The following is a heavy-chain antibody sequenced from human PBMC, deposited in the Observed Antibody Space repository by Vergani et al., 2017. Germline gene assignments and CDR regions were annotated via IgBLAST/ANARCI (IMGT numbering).Heavy chain of an antibody. V-gene: IGHV4-34*01. Sequence: QVQLQQWGAGLLKPSETLSLTCAVYGGSFSGYYWSWIRQPPGKGLEWFGEINHSGSTNYNPSLKSRGTISVDTSKNQFSLKLSSVSAAGPAVYYCARDGRYYYSGMDVWGQGTTVTVSS. D-gene: IGHD5-24*01. CDR1: GGSFSGYY. CDR3: ARDGRYYYSGMDV. J-gene: IGHJ6*02. CDR2: INHSGST.